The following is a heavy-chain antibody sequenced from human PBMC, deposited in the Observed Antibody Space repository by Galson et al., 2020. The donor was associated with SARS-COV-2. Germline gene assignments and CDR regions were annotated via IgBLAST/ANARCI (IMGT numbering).Heavy chain of an antibody. V-gene: IGHV3-21*01. J-gene: IGHJ5*02. CDR1: GFTFSDYT. CDR3: ARTPLGYCSTTSCHYPFDP. Sequence: GGSLRLSCAASGFTFSDYTMNWVRQAPGKGLEWLSSISHRSTYIYYAESLKGRFTIPRDNAKNSLYLQLNSLTVEDTAVYFCARTPLGYCSTTSCHYPFDPWGQGTLVTVSS. CDR2: ISHRSTYI. D-gene: IGHD2-2*01.